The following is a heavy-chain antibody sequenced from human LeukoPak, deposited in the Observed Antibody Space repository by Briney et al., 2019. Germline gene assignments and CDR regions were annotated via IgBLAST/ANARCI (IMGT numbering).Heavy chain of an antibody. Sequence: SETLSLTCTVSGGSISSSSYYWGWIRQPPGKGLEWIGSIYYSGSTYYNPSLKSRVTISVDTSKNLFSLKLSSVTAADTAVYYCARVLPSSASILYYYYYYGMDVWGQGTTVTVSS. J-gene: IGHJ6*02. CDR1: GGSISSSSYY. V-gene: IGHV4-39*07. CDR3: ARVLPSSASILYYYYYYGMDV. CDR2: IYYSGST. D-gene: IGHD6-25*01.